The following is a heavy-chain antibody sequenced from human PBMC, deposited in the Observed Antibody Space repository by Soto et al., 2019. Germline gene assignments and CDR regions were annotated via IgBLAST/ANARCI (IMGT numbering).Heavy chain of an antibody. CDR1: GYTFTSYD. CDR2: MNPNSGNT. D-gene: IGHD6-19*01. J-gene: IGHJ5*02. Sequence: ASVKVSCKASGYTFTSYDINWVRQATGQGLEWMGWMNPNSGNTGFAQKFQGRVTMTRNTSISTAYMELSSLRSEDTAVYYCARGGVAGTLYWFDPWGHGTLVTVSS. CDR3: ARGGVAGTLYWFDP. V-gene: IGHV1-8*01.